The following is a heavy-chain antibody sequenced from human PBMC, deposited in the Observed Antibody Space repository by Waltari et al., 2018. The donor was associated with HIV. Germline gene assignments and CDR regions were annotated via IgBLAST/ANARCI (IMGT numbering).Heavy chain of an antibody. J-gene: IGHJ4*02. CDR1: GFTFSRYN. Sequence: EVQLVESGGGLVQPGGSMRLSCAASGFTFSRYNMNWVRQAPGRGLEWLSTISNSGSAIYYADSVNGRFTISRDNAKNSLYLQMNSLRDEDTAVYYCARDLVAPGNFFDYWGQGTLVTVSS. CDR3: ARDLVAPGNFFDY. D-gene: IGHD5-12*01. V-gene: IGHV3-48*02. CDR2: ISNSGSAI.